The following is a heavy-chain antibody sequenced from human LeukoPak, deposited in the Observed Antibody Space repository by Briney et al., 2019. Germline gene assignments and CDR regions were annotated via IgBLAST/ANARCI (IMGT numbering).Heavy chain of an antibody. D-gene: IGHD3-3*01. Sequence: GGSLRLSCAASGLTFSSHAMHWVRQAPGKGLEWVAVISHDGSDKHYTDSVKGRFTISRDNSRNTLYLQMNSLRAEDTAVYYCARGPYDFWSGYHTYVDYWGQGTLVTVSS. J-gene: IGHJ4*02. CDR1: GLTFSSHA. V-gene: IGHV3-30-3*01. CDR2: ISHDGSDK. CDR3: ARGPYDFWSGYHTYVDY.